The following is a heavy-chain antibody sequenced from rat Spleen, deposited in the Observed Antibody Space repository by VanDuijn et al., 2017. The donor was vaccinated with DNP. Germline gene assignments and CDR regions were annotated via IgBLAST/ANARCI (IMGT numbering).Heavy chain of an antibody. J-gene: IGHJ2*01. CDR3: ARWSRYFDY. V-gene: IGHV3-3*01. CDR1: GYSITSGFG. Sequence: EVQLQESGPGLVKPSQSLSLTCSVTGYSITSGFGWNWIRKFPGNKLEWMGSMNSAGSTNYNPPLKSRISITRDTSKNQFYLQLNSVTTEDTATYYCARWSRYFDYWGQGVMVTVSS. CDR2: MNSAGST.